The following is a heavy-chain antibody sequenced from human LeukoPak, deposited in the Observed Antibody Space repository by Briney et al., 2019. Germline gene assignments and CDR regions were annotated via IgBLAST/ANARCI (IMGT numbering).Heavy chain of an antibody. D-gene: IGHD5-18*01. J-gene: IGHJ5*02. CDR1: GGSISSSSYY. CDR2: IYYSGST. V-gene: IGHV4-39*01. Sequence: SATLSLTCTVSGGSISSSSYYWGWIRQPPGKGLEWIGSIYYSGSTYYNPSLKSRVTISVDTSKNQFSLKLSSVTAADTAVYYCAGPAGYSYGSWFDPWGQGTLVTVSS. CDR3: AGPAGYSYGSWFDP.